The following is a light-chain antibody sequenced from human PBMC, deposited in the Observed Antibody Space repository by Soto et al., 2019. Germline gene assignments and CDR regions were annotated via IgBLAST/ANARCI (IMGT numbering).Light chain of an antibody. V-gene: IGLV1-40*01. J-gene: IGLJ3*02. CDR2: ANT. CDR1: SSNIGTGYD. CDR3: QSYYSSMSAWV. Sequence: QSVLTQPPSVSGAPGQRVTISCTGSSSNIGTGYDVHWYQQLPGTVPKLLIYANTNRPSGVPDRFSGSKSDTSASLAITGRQAEDEADYYCQSYYSSMSAWVFGGGTKLTVL.